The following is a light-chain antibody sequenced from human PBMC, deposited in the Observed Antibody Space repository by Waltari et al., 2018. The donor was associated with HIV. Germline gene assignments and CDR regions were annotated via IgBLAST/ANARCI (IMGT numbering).Light chain of an antibody. CDR3: QVWDSFSDHWV. J-gene: IGLJ3*02. CDR1: NIGIKS. Sequence: SYVLTQPPSVSVAPGKTARITCGGDNIGIKSVHWYQQKPGQAPGLVVYDDSDRRSWIPERFSGSNSGDTATLTISRVGAGDEADYYCQVWDSFSDHWVFGGGTKLTVL. CDR2: DDS. V-gene: IGLV3-21*01.